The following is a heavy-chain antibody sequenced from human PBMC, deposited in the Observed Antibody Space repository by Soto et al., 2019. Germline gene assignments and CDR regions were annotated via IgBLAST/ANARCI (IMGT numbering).Heavy chain of an antibody. V-gene: IGHV3-7*02. CDR2: IKQDGSQK. D-gene: IGHD3-22*01. Sequence: PGGSLRLSCAASGFTFSRYWMSWVRQGPGKGLEWVANIKQDGSQKNYVESVKGRVTISRDNAKNSLYLQMNSLRAEDTAVYYCAKNPGYYYDSTGYHFDYWGQGTLVTVSS. J-gene: IGHJ4*02. CDR1: GFTFSRYW. CDR3: AKNPGYYYDSTGYHFDY.